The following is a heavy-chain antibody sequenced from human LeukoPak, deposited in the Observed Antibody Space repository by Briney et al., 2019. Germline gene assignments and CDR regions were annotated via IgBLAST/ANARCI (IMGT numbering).Heavy chain of an antibody. J-gene: IGHJ4*02. CDR1: GFTFSSYA. D-gene: IGHD6-19*01. CDR3: AKDSNRAVAGTGEY. V-gene: IGHV3-23*01. Sequence: GGSLRLSCAASGFTFSSYAMSWVRQAPGKGLEWVSAISGSGGSTYYADSVKGRFTISRDNSKNTLYLQMNSLRAEDTAVYYCAKDSNRAVAGTGEYWGQGTLVTVSS. CDR2: ISGSGGST.